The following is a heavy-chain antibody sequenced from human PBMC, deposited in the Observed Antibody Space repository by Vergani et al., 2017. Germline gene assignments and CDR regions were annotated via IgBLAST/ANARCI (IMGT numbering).Heavy chain of an antibody. CDR1: GGSISSYY. Sequence: QVQLQQSGPGLVKPSETLSLTCTVSGGSISSYYWSWIRQPPAKGLEWIGYIYYSGSTNYNPSLTSRVTISLDTSKSQFSLKLSSVTAADTAVYYCARGRDSSGWYFWGQGTLVTVSS. CDR3: ARGRDSSGWYF. D-gene: IGHD6-19*01. V-gene: IGHV4-59*01. J-gene: IGHJ1*01. CDR2: IYYSGST.